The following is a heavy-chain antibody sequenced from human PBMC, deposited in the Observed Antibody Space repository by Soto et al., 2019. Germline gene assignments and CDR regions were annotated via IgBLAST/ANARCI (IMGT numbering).Heavy chain of an antibody. CDR3: ARYDCSNCGASGV. V-gene: IGHV3-48*02. CDR2: ISTSGNTI. J-gene: IGHJ6*02. CDR1: GFTFSSYN. D-gene: IGHD4-4*01. Sequence: EVQLVESGGGLVQPGGSLRLSCAASGFTFSSYNMNWVRQAPGKGLEWVSYISTSGNTIDYTDSVQGRFTISRDNTKNSLFLLMNSLRDEDTGVYYCARYDCSNCGASGVWGQGTTVTVSS.